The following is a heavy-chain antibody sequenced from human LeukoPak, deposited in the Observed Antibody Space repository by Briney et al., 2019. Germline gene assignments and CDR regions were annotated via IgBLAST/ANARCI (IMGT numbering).Heavy chain of an antibody. J-gene: IGHJ5*02. CDR1: GGSISSSSYY. CDR3: ALAVAVRNWFDP. V-gene: IGHV4-39*07. D-gene: IGHD6-19*01. CDR2: IYHSGST. Sequence: SETLSLTCTVSGGSISSSSYYWGWIRQPPGKGLEWIGSIYHSGSTYYNPSLKSRVTISVDTSKNQFSLKLSSVTAADTAVYYCALAVAVRNWFDPWGQGTLVTVPS.